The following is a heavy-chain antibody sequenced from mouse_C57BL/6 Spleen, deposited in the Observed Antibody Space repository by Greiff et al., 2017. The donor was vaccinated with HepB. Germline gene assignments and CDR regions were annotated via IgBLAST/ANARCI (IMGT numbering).Heavy chain of an antibody. D-gene: IGHD1-2*01. J-gene: IGHJ4*01. CDR3: ARHTTAYAMDY. CDR1: GFTFSDYY. Sequence: EVKVVESGGGLVQPGGSLKLSCAASGFTFSDYYMYWVRQTPEKRLEWVAYISNGGGSTYYPDTVKGRFTISRDNATNTLYLQMSRLKSEDTAMYYCARHTTAYAMDYWGQGTSVTVSS. V-gene: IGHV5-12*01. CDR2: ISNGGGST.